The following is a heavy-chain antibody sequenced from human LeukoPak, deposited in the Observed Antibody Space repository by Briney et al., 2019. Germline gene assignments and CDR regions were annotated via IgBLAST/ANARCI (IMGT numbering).Heavy chain of an antibody. J-gene: IGHJ4*02. CDR1: GFIFTSYA. Sequence: RSPRLSRVGAGFIFTSYAMHRVCAGPGTRLEWVSVISYDGNTRFYADSVKGRFTISRDNSKNTVFLQMNSLRAEDTAVYYCAREFQIVGSSPLDYWGQGTLVTVSS. V-gene: IGHV3-30*06. CDR2: ISYDGNTR. CDR3: AREFQIVGSSPLDY. D-gene: IGHD1-26*01.